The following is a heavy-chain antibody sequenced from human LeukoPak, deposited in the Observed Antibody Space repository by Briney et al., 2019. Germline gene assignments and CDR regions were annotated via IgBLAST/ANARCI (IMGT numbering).Heavy chain of an antibody. Sequence: ASVKVSCKASGGTFSSYAISWVRQAPGQGLEWMGGIIPIFGTANYAQKFRGRVTITADESTSTAYMELSSLRSEDTAVYYCARDAGYCSSTSCSPTEYYYYGMDVWGKGTTVTVSS. CDR3: ARDAGYCSSTSCSPTEYYYYGMDV. CDR1: GGTFSSYA. D-gene: IGHD2-2*03. J-gene: IGHJ6*04. V-gene: IGHV1-69*01. CDR2: IIPIFGTA.